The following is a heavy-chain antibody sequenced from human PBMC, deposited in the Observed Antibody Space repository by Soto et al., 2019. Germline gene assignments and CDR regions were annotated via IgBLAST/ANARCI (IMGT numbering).Heavy chain of an antibody. CDR3: AGGYDSSSPFDY. CDR1: GGSISSSNW. CDR2: IYHSEST. V-gene: IGHV4-4*02. D-gene: IGHD3-22*01. Sequence: QVHLQESGPGLVKPSGTLSLTCAVSGGSISSSNWWSWVRQPPGKGLEWIGKIYHSESTNFNPSLKRRVTMSIDKSKNQFSLKLVSVTAAHTAIYYCAGGYDSSSPFDYWGQGTLVTVSS. J-gene: IGHJ4*02.